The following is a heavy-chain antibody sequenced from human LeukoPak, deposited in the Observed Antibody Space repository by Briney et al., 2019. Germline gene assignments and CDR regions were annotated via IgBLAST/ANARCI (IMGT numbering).Heavy chain of an antibody. CDR1: GFTFSSYW. CDR2: INSDGSST. V-gene: IGHV3-74*01. D-gene: IGHD3-3*01. J-gene: IGHJ5*02. CDR3: ARGARVVPWSWFDP. Sequence: GGSLRLSCAASGFTFSSYWMHWVRQAPGKGLVWVSRINSDGSSTSYADSVKGRFTISRDNTKNTLYLQMNSLRAEDTAVYYCARGARVVPWSWFDPWGQGTLVTVSS.